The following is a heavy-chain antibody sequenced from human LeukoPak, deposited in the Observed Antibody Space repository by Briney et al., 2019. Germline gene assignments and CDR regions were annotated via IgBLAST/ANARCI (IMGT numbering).Heavy chain of an antibody. CDR3: ARGTTQGYYYYMDV. CDR1: GGTFSSYA. J-gene: IGHJ6*03. D-gene: IGHD1-7*01. CDR2: IIPIFGTA. V-gene: IGHV1-69*05. Sequence: ASVKVSCKASGGTFSSYAISWVRQAPGQGLEWMGGIIPIFGTANYAQKFQGRVTITTDESTSTAYMELSSLRSEDTVVYYCARGTTQGYYYYMDVWGKGTTVTVSS.